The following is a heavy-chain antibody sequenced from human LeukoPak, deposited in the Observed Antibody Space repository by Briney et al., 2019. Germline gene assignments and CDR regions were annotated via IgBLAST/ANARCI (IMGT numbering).Heavy chain of an antibody. D-gene: IGHD3-10*01. Sequence: GGSLRLSCAASGFTFSSYSMNWVRQAPGKGLEWVSSISSSSSYIYYADSVKGRFTISRDNAKNSLYLQMSSLRAEDTAVYYCARDRDRGALDYWGQGTLVTVSS. CDR3: ARDRDRGALDY. V-gene: IGHV3-21*01. CDR2: ISSSSSYI. J-gene: IGHJ4*02. CDR1: GFTFSSYS.